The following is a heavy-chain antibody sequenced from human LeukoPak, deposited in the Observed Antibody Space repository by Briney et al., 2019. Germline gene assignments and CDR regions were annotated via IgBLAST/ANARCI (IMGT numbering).Heavy chain of an antibody. Sequence: GGSLTFSCAASGFTFSRFTMSWVRQAPGKGLEWVSAISGSGGSTYYADSVKGRFTISRDNSKNTLYLRMNSLRAEDTAVYYCANDPSTYLMTTTTDCWGQGTLVTVSS. V-gene: IGHV3-23*01. CDR3: ANDPSTYLMTTTTDC. CDR2: ISGSGGST. D-gene: IGHD5-24*01. CDR1: GFTFSRFT. J-gene: IGHJ4*02.